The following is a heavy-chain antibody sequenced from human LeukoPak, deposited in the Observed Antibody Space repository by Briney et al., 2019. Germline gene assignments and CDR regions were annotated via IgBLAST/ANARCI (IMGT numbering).Heavy chain of an antibody. CDR2: INPNSGGT. Sequence: ASVKVSCKASGYTFTGYYMHWVRQAPGQGLEWMGWINPNSGGTNHAQKFQGRVTMTRDTSISTAYMELSRLRSDDTAVYYCARDKTPNRIAAAGTNWFDPWGQGTLVTVSS. V-gene: IGHV1-2*02. D-gene: IGHD6-13*01. CDR3: ARDKTPNRIAAAGTNWFDP. CDR1: GYTFTGYY. J-gene: IGHJ5*02.